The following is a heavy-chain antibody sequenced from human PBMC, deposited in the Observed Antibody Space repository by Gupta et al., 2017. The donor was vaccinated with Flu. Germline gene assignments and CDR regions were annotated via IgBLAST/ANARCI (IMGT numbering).Heavy chain of an antibody. J-gene: IGHJ5*01. V-gene: IGHV3-30*03. CDR2: ISYDGSNR. D-gene: IGHD2-2*01. Sequence: VRQAPGKGLDWVAVISYDGSNRYYADSVKGRLTISRDNSENTLYLQMNSLRTEDTAVYDCARDDVPAGAPVDSWGQGTLVTVSS. CDR3: ARDDVPAGAPVDS.